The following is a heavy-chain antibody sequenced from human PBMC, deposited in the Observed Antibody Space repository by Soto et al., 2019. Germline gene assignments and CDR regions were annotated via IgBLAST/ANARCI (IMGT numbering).Heavy chain of an antibody. CDR1: GFNFNSYA. V-gene: IGHV3-21*06. Sequence: XGSLRLSCSAPGFNFNSYAMNWVRQAPQKGLEWVSLIDARSNYIYYADSVKGRFTISRDNARNSLYLQMDSLRVEDTAVYYCVRENEMAGATSAFEYWGQGTPVTVSS. D-gene: IGHD1-26*01. CDR3: VRENEMAGATSAFEY. CDR2: IDARSNYI. J-gene: IGHJ4*02.